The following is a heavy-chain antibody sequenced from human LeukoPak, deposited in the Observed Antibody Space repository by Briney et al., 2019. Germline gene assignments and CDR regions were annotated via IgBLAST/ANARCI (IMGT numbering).Heavy chain of an antibody. CDR2: INHSGST. J-gene: IGHJ5*02. D-gene: IGHD1-26*01. Sequence: SETLSLTCAVYGGSFSGYYWSWIRQPPGKGLEWIGEINHSGSTNYNPSLKSRVTISVDTSKNQFSLKLSSVTAADTAVYYCESHADTNWFDPWGQGTLVTVSS. CDR3: ESHADTNWFDP. V-gene: IGHV4-34*01. CDR1: GGSFSGYY.